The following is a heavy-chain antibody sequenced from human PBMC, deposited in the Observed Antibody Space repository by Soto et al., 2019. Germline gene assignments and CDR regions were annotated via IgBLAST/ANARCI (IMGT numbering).Heavy chain of an antibody. CDR1: GGSISSSRSY. Sequence: QLQLQESGPGLVKASETLSLTCNVSGGSISSSRSYWAWLRQPPGKGLEWIANICYSGSTYYNPSHARRLTASVATSNNQSYLKLSSVPAADTAVDYCARQPTTAALYLWFDPWGQGTLVTVSS. J-gene: IGHJ5*02. V-gene: IGHV4-39*01. CDR2: ICYSGST. CDR3: ARQPTTAALYLWFDP. D-gene: IGHD2-2*01.